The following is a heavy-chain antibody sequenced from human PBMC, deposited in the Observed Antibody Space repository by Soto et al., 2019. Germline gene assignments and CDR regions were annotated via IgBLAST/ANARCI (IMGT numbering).Heavy chain of an antibody. Sequence: LRLSCEASGFTFSDFAMSWVRQAPGEGLEWVSAISGSGASTYYADSVKGRFTISRDKSKNTLYLQMRSLRVEDTAIYYCAKDARVRSGLFDFWGQGTLVTVSS. CDR3: AKDARVRSGLFDF. V-gene: IGHV3-23*01. D-gene: IGHD3-10*01. CDR1: GFTFSDFA. CDR2: ISGSGAST. J-gene: IGHJ4*02.